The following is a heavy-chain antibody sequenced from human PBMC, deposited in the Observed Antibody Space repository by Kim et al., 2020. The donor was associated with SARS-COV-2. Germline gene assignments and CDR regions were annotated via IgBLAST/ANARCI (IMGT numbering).Heavy chain of an antibody. D-gene: IGHD6-13*01. Sequence: SETLSLTCTVSGGSISSGGYYWSWIRQHPGKGLEWIGYIYYSGSTYYNPSLKSRVTISVDTSKNQFSLKLSSVTAADTAVYYCARVTSAYSSTPLDYWGQGTLVTVSS. CDR1: GGSISSGGYY. CDR2: IYYSGST. V-gene: IGHV4-31*03. CDR3: ARVTSAYSSTPLDY. J-gene: IGHJ4*02.